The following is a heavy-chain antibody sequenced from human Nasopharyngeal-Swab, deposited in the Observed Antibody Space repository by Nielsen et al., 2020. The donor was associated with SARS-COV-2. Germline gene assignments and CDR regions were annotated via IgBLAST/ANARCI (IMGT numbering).Heavy chain of an antibody. CDR3: ARYSSSWGFFDF. D-gene: IGHD6-13*01. V-gene: IGHV3-74*01. CDR2: INSDGSST. Sequence: GGSLRLSCAASGFTFGSYWMHWVRQAPGKGLVWVSRINSDGSSTSYADSVKGRFTISRDNAKKTLYLQMNSLRAEDTAVYYCARYSSSWGFFDFWGQGTLVTFSS. J-gene: IGHJ4*02. CDR1: GFTFGSYW.